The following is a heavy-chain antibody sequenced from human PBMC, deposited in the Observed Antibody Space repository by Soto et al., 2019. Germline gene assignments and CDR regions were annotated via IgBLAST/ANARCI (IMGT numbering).Heavy chain of an antibody. Sequence: SQTLSLTCAISGDSVSSNSAAWNWIRQSPSRGLEWLGRTYYRSKWYNDYAVSVKSRITINPDTSKNQFSLQLNSVTPEDTAVYYCAREGYDILTGYYTPSYYYFGMDVWGQGTTVTVYS. CDR1: GDSVSSNSAA. J-gene: IGHJ6*02. V-gene: IGHV6-1*01. CDR3: AREGYDILTGYYTPSYYYFGMDV. CDR2: TYYRSKWYN. D-gene: IGHD3-9*01.